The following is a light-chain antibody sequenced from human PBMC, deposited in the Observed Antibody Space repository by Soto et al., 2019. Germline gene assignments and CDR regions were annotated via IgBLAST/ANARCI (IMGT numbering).Light chain of an antibody. J-gene: IGKJ3*01. Sequence: EIVLMQSPGTLSLSPGEGATLSCRASQSVNSNYLAWYQQKPGQAPTVLIFDTSRRATDIPDRFSGSGSGTEFSLTISRLEPEDFAVYYCQQYGSSPRFTFGPGTKVDI. CDR3: QQYGSSPRFT. V-gene: IGKV3-20*01. CDR2: DTS. CDR1: QSVNSNY.